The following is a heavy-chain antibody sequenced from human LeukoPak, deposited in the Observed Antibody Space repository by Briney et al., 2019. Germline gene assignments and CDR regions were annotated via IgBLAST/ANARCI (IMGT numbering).Heavy chain of an antibody. Sequence: GGSLRLSCAASGFTFSKYAMHWVRQAPGKGLECASAISSNGDSTYYANSVQGRFIISRDNSKNTLYLQMGSLRVEDMGVYYCAREGASSGSYSYWGQGTLVTVSS. D-gene: IGHD1-26*01. V-gene: IGHV3-64*01. CDR2: ISSNGDST. J-gene: IGHJ4*02. CDR3: AREGASSGSYSY. CDR1: GFTFSKYA.